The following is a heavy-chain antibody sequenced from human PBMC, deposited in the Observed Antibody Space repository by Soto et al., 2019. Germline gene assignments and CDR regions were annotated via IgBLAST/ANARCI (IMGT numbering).Heavy chain of an antibody. CDR1: GRTCDVNAGC. J-gene: IGHJ4*02. V-gene: IGHV4-39*01. Sequence: SETLSLRCPVAGRTCDVNAGCRFFAWIRQPPGKGLEWIGSIDNGGNTHYNAPLKSRVIISADTSKNQFSLSLNSVTAADTAVYYCVKRSLLMAPTWGQGIQVTSPQ. CDR2: IDNGGNT. D-gene: IGHD1-26*01. CDR3: VKRSLLMAPT.